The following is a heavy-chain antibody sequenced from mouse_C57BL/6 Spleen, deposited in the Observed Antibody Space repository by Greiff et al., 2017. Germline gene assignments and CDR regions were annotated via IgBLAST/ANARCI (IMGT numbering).Heavy chain of an antibody. V-gene: IGHV5-16*01. CDR1: GFTFSDYY. J-gene: IGHJ2*01. CDR2: INYYGSST. D-gene: IGHD2-3*01. Sequence: EVKLMESEGGLVQPGSSMKLSCTASGFTFSDYYMAWVRQVPEKGLEWVANINYYGSSTYYLGSLTSRFIISRDNAKNILYLPMSSLKSEDTATYYCAREGGGYYADWGQGTTLTVPS. CDR3: AREGGGYYAD.